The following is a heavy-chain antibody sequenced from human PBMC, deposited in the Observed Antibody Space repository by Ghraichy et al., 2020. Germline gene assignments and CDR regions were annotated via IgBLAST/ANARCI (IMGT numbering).Heavy chain of an antibody. J-gene: IGHJ5*02. D-gene: IGHD6-13*01. Sequence: SETLSLTCTVSGGSISSYYWSWIRQPPGKGLEWIGYIYYSGSTNYNPSLKSRVTISVDTSKNQFSLKLSSVTAADTAVYYCARRLQAAGTSWFDPWGQGTLVTVSS. CDR1: GGSISSYY. CDR2: IYYSGST. CDR3: ARRLQAAGTSWFDP. V-gene: IGHV4-59*08.